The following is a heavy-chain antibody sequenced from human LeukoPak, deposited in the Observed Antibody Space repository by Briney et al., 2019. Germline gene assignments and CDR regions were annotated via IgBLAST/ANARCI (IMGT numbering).Heavy chain of an antibody. Sequence: GGSLRLSCAASGFTFSSYGMSWVRQAPGKGLEWVSAISNSGSTIYYADSVKGRFFISRDNAKNSLYLQMNSLRAEDTAVYYCARAPKFRLVGVPKGPFDPWGQGTLVTVSS. CDR3: ARAPKFRLVGVPKGPFDP. CDR2: ISNSGSTI. J-gene: IGHJ5*02. D-gene: IGHD1-26*01. V-gene: IGHV3-21*04. CDR1: GFTFSSYG.